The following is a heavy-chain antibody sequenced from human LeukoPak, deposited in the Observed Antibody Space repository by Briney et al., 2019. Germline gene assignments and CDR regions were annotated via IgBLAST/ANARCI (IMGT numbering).Heavy chain of an antibody. Sequence: PGGSLRLSCAASGFTSGIYAVSWVRQAPGKGLEWVANIKQDGSEKYYVDSVKGRFTISRDNAKNSLYLQMNSLRAEDTAVYYCASYGRATNAFDIWGQGTMVTVSS. J-gene: IGHJ3*02. D-gene: IGHD1-26*01. CDR2: IKQDGSEK. CDR1: GFTSGIYA. CDR3: ASYGRATNAFDI. V-gene: IGHV3-7*01.